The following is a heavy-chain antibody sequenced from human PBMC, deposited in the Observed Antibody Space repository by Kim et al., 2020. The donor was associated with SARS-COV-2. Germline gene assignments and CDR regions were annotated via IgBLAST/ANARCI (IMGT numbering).Heavy chain of an antibody. CDR2: GRA. CDR3: ARREYHFDY. V-gene: IGHV4-34*01. D-gene: IGHD6-6*01. Sequence: GRANHNPSLKSRVTTTVDTSKKQFSLGLTSVTAADTAVYYCARREYHFDYWGQGTLVTVSS. J-gene: IGHJ4*02.